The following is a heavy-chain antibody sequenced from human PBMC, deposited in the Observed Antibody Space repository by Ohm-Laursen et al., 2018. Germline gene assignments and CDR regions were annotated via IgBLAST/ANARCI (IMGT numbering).Heavy chain of an antibody. CDR3: ARVYSSGWARKNWFDP. J-gene: IGHJ5*02. CDR1: GYTFTSYD. V-gene: IGHV1-8*01. CDR2: MNPNSGNT. D-gene: IGHD6-19*01. Sequence: ASVTVSCKASGYTFTSYDINWVRQATGQGLEWMGWMNPNSGNTGYAQKFQGRVTMTRNTSISTAYMELSSLRSEDTAVYYCARVYSSGWARKNWFDPWGQGTLVTVSS.